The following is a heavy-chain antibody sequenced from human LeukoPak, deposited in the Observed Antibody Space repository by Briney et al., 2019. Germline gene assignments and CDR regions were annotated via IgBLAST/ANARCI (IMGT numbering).Heavy chain of an antibody. CDR2: IYYSGST. CDR3: ASLPLYDDGTDY. CDR1: GGSISSSSYY. D-gene: IGHD5/OR15-5a*01. V-gene: IGHV4-39*01. J-gene: IGHJ4*02. Sequence: SETLSLTCTVSGGSISSSSYYWGWIRQPPGKGLEWIGSIYYSGSTYYNPSLKSRVTISVDTSKNQFSLKLSSVTAADTAVYYCASLPLYDDGTDYWGQGTLVTVSS.